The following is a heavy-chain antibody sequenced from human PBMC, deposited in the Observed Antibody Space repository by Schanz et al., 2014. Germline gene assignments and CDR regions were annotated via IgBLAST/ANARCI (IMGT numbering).Heavy chain of an antibody. J-gene: IGHJ5*02. D-gene: IGHD5-12*01. V-gene: IGHV4-34*01. Sequence: QVQLQQWGAGLLKPSETLSLTCAVYGGSFSGYYWSWIRQPPGKGLEWIAEINHGGSTNYNPSLKSRVTKPRATSNTQSPRKLNSGTAADTAVYYCARGGSVATIAPYTWFDPWGQGTLVTVSS. CDR3: ARGGSVATIAPYTWFDP. CDR2: INHGGST. CDR1: GGSFSGYY.